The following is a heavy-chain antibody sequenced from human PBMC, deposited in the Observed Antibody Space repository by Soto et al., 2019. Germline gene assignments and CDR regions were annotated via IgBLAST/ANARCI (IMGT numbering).Heavy chain of an antibody. V-gene: IGHV4-31*03. J-gene: IGHJ4*02. CDR1: GGSISSAAYY. D-gene: IGHD5-18*01. CDR2: ISHSGST. Sequence: QVQLQESGPGLVKPSQTLSLTCTVSGGSISSAAYYWSWIRQHPGKGLEWIGYISHSGSTYYTPSLKSRVIISAATYQNQFSLHLTSVTAADTAVYYCAREYTYGSNFFDCWGQGALVTVSS. CDR3: AREYTYGSNFFDC.